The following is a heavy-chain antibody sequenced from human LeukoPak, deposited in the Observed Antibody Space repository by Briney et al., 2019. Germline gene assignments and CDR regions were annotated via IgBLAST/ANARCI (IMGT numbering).Heavy chain of an antibody. CDR2: ISSSGSTI. Sequence: GGSLTLSCAASGFTFSDYYMSWIRQAPGKGLEWVSYISSSGSTIYYADSVKGRFTSSRDNAKNSLYLQMNSLRAEDTAVYYCARDRELGMGGLDYWGQGTLVTVSS. CDR1: GFTFSDYY. CDR3: ARDRELGMGGLDY. J-gene: IGHJ4*02. D-gene: IGHD7-27*01. V-gene: IGHV3-11*01.